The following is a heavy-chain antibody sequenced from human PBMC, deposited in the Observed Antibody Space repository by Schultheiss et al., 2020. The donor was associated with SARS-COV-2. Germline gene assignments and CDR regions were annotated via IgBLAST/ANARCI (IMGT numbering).Heavy chain of an antibody. Sequence: GGSLRLSCAASGFTFSSYAMHWVRQAPGKGLEWVSSISSSSSYIYYADSVKGRFTISRDNAKNSLYLQMNSLRAEDTAVYYCARDRMIFGVVISYYFDYWGQGTLVTVSS. CDR3: ARDRMIFGVVISYYFDY. J-gene: IGHJ4*02. CDR1: GFTFSSYA. D-gene: IGHD3-3*01. V-gene: IGHV3-21*01. CDR2: ISSSSSYI.